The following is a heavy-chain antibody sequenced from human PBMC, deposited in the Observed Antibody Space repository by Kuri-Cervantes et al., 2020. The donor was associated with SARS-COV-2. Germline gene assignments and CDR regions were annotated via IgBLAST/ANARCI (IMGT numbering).Heavy chain of an antibody. Sequence: GGSLRLSCAASGFIVISNSMSWVRQAPGKGLEWVSVIYSGGGTHYADSVKGRFTISRDDSKNTLYLQMNSLRDEDTAVYYCASDTSSWSSDYYDMDVWGQGTTGTVSS. CDR3: ASDTSSWSSDYYDMDV. V-gene: IGHV3-53*01. CDR1: GFIVISNS. J-gene: IGHJ6*02. CDR2: IYSGGGT. D-gene: IGHD2-2*01.